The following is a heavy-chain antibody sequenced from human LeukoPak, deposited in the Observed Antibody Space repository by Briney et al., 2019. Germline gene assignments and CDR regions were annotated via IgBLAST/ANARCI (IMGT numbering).Heavy chain of an antibody. D-gene: IGHD1-26*01. V-gene: IGHV3-21*01. CDR1: GFTFSSYS. CDR2: ISSSSSYI. Sequence: GGSLRLSCAASGFTFSSYSMNWVRQAPGKGLEWVSSISSSSSYIYYADSVKGRFTISRDNAKNSLYLQMNSLRAEDTAVYYCASSKGELRIKGRASGMVALDYWGQGTLVTVSS. J-gene: IGHJ4*02. CDR3: ASSKGELRIKGRASGMVALDY.